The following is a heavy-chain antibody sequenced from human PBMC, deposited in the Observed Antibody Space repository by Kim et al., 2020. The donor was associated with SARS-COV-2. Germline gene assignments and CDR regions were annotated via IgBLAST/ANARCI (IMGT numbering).Heavy chain of an antibody. CDR3: ASPVRLFLGYCSGGSCYGSRAFDY. V-gene: IGHV3-48*03. D-gene: IGHD2-15*01. J-gene: IGHJ4*02. CDR1: GFTFSSYE. CDR2: ISSSGSTI. Sequence: WGSLRLSCAASGFTFSSYEMNWVRQAPGKGLEWVSYISSSGSTIYYADSVKGRFTISRDNAKNSLYLQMNSLRAEDTAVYYCASPVRLFLGYCSGGSCYGSRAFDYWGQGTLVTVSS.